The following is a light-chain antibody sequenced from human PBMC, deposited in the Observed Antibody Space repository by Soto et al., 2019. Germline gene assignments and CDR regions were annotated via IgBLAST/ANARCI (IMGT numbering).Light chain of an antibody. CDR2: SDN. V-gene: IGLV1-44*01. J-gene: IGLJ2*01. Sequence: QSVLTQPPSASGTPGQRGTISCSGSSSNIGSNTVNWYQQFPGTSPKLLIYSDNQRPSGVPDRFSGSKSGTSASLAISGLQSDDEADYHCAAWDDSLNGVFFGGGTKLTVL. CDR3: AAWDDSLNGVF. CDR1: SSNIGSNT.